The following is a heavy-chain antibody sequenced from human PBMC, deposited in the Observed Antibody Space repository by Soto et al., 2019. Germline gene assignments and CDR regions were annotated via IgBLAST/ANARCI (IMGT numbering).Heavy chain of an antibody. Sequence: SDTLSLTCAVSGYSIRSSNWWSWIRQPPGKGLEWIGYIYYSGTTYYNPSLKSRVTMSVDTSKNQFSLKLTSVTAVDTAVYYCARREIQGPIDYWGQGTQVTVS. CDR3: ARREIQGPIDY. CDR1: GYSIRSSNW. D-gene: IGHD1-26*01. J-gene: IGHJ4*02. CDR2: IYYSGTT. V-gene: IGHV4-28*01.